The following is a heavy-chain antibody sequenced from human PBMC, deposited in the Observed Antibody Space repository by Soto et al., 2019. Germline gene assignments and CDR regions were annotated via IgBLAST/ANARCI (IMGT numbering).Heavy chain of an antibody. CDR1: GYSFTSYY. J-gene: IGHJ6*02. V-gene: IGHV1-46*01. CDR2: ITPSGGNT. D-gene: IGHD2-15*01. Sequence: ASVKVSCKASGYSFTSYYLHWVRQAPGQGLEWMATITPSGGNTNYAQKFQGRVTMTRDTSTSTVYMELRGLTSEDTAVYYCARDGGYCSGGTCYAIPRLYRLYHGMDVWG. CDR3: ARDGGYCSGGTCYAIPRLYRLYHGMDV.